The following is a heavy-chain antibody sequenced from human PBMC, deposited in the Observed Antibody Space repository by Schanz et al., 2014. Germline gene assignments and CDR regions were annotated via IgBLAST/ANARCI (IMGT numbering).Heavy chain of an antibody. D-gene: IGHD3-16*01. CDR1: GFTVRIDY. CDR3: TRDRGALINHNDALDL. V-gene: IGHV3-66*03. J-gene: IGHJ3*01. CDR2: IYAGDTK. Sequence: EVQLVESGGGLIQPGGSLRLSCAASGFTVRIDYMSWVRQAPGRGLEWVSVIYAGDTKYYADSGKGRFTISRDNSKDTMYLQMNSLRVEDTAVYYCTRDRGALINHNDALDLWGQGTMVSVSP.